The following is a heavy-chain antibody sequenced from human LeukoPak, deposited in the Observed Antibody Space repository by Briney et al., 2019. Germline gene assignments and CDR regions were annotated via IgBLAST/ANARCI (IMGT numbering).Heavy chain of an antibody. CDR2: INHSGST. V-gene: IGHV4-34*01. CDR3: ARGLALNYRFPYYYYGMDV. D-gene: IGHD1-7*01. Sequence: SETLSLTCAVYGGSLSGYYWSWIRQPPGKGLEWIGEINHSGSTNYNPSLKSRVTISVDTSKNQFSLKLSSVTAADTAVYYCARGLALNYRFPYYYYGMDVWGQGTTVTVSS. J-gene: IGHJ6*02. CDR1: GGSLSGYY.